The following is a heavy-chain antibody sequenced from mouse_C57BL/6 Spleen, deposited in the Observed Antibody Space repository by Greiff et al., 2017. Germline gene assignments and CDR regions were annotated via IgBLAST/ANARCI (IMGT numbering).Heavy chain of an antibody. Sequence: QVQLQQSGAELVKPGASVKLSCTASGYTFTEYTIHWVKQRPGQGLEWIGWFYPGSGSTKYNEKFKDKATLTADTSSSTAYMELRRLTSEDSAVYCCARHGTVEALDYWGQVTSVTVSS. J-gene: IGHJ4*01. CDR3: ARHGTVEALDY. V-gene: IGHV1-62-2*01. D-gene: IGHD1-1*01. CDR1: GYTFTEYT. CDR2: FYPGSGST.